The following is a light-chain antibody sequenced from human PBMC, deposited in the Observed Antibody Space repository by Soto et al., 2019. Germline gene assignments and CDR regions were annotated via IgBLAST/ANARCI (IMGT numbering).Light chain of an antibody. Sequence: DIQMTQSPSTLSASVGDRVTITCRASQGISTWLAGYQQKQGKAPKLLIFDAASLGSGVPSRFSGSGSGTEFTLTISGLEPDDFATYHCQQYDTYSYTFGQGTKLEI. CDR1: QGISTW. V-gene: IGKV1-5*01. CDR2: DAA. CDR3: QQYDTYSYT. J-gene: IGKJ2*01.